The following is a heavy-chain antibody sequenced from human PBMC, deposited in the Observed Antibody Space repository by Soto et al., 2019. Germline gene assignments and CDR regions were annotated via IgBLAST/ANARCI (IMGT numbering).Heavy chain of an antibody. CDR2: IYYTGNT. D-gene: IGHD4-17*01. J-gene: IGHJ5*02. Sequence: SETLSLTCTVSSGSIRSRNYYWGWIRQPPGKGLEWIGSIYYTGNTYYNPSLKSRVTISRDTSKNQFSLKLTSVTAEDTAVYYCAKGTTVTFGWFDPWGQGTLVTVSS. V-gene: IGHV4-39*07. CDR3: AKGTTVTFGWFDP. CDR1: SGSIRSRNYY.